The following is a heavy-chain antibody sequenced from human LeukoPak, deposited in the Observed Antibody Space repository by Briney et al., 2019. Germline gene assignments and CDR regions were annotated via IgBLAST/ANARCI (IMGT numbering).Heavy chain of an antibody. J-gene: IGHJ3*02. Sequence: GGSLRLSCAASGFTFSSYSMNWVRQAPGKGLEWVSSISSSSSYIYYADSVKGRFTISRDNAKNSLYLQMNSLRAEDTAVYYCARGFREYSSSSTAFDIWGPRDNGHRLF. CDR2: ISSSSSYI. CDR3: ARGFREYSSSSTAFDI. CDR1: GFTFSSYS. D-gene: IGHD6-6*01. V-gene: IGHV3-21*01.